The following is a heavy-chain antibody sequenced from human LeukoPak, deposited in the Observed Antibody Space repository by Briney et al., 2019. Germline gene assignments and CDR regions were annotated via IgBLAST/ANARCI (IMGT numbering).Heavy chain of an antibody. J-gene: IGHJ1*01. CDR3: ARDRCSSTSCYDPPHFQH. CDR1: GFTFSSYW. Sequence: GGSLRLSCAASGFTFSSYWMSWVRQAPGKGLEWVANIKQDGSEKYYVDSVKGRFTISRDNAKNSLYLQMNSLRAEDTAVYYCARDRCSSTSCYDPPHFQHWGQGTLVTVSS. V-gene: IGHV3-7*01. D-gene: IGHD2-2*01. CDR2: IKQDGSEK.